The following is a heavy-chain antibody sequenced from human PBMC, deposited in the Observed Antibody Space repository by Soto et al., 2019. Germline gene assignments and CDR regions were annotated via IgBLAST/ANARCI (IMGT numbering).Heavy chain of an antibody. V-gene: IGHV4-59*08. CDR2: IYSSEYT. CDR1: GGSISGYF. J-gene: IGHJ6*02. Sequence: SETLSLTCTVSGGSISGYFWSWIQQPPGKGLEWIAYIYSSEYTDHNPSLKSRVTISVDMSRDQFSLQLKSVTAADTAVYYCARASSRLAFDWLLSDYYGMDVWGQGTTVTVSS. CDR3: ARASSRLAFDWLLSDYYGMDV. D-gene: IGHD3-9*01.